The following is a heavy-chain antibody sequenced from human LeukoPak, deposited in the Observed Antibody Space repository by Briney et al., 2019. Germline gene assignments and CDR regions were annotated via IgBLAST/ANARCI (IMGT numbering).Heavy chain of an antibody. CDR2: ISAYNGNT. D-gene: IGHD6-13*01. CDR1: GYTFTSYG. Sequence: ASVKVSCKASGYTFTSYGISWVRQAPGQGLEWMGWISAYNGNTNYAQKLQGRVTMTTDTSTSTAYMELRSLRSDDTAVYYCAREWTAGIAAAGSDYYYMDVWGKGTTVTVSS. V-gene: IGHV1-18*01. J-gene: IGHJ6*03. CDR3: AREWTAGIAAAGSDYYYMDV.